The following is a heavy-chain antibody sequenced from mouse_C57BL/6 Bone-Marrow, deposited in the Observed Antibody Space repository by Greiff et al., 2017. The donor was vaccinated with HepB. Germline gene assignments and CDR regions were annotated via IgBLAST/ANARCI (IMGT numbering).Heavy chain of an antibody. Sequence: QVQLQQPGAELVKPGASVKMSCKASGYTFTSYWITWVKQRTGQGLEWIGEIYPRSGNTYYNEKFKGKATLTADKSSSTAYMELRSLTSEDSAVYFCARRAYRDYWGQGTTLTVSS. V-gene: IGHV1-81*01. CDR3: ARRAYRDY. CDR1: GYTFTSYW. D-gene: IGHD2-10*01. CDR2: IYPRSGNT. J-gene: IGHJ2*01.